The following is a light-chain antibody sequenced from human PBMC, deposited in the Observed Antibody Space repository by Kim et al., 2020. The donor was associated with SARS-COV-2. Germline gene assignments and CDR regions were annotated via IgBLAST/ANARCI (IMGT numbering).Light chain of an antibody. CDR2: GAS. Sequence: SPGERATPSRRASQSVTSSYLAWYQQKPGQAPRLLIYGASSRATGIPDRFSGSGSGTDFALTISRLEAEDFAVYYCQQYGSSPLTFGGGTKVDIK. CDR3: QQYGSSPLT. CDR1: QSVTSSY. V-gene: IGKV3-20*01. J-gene: IGKJ4*01.